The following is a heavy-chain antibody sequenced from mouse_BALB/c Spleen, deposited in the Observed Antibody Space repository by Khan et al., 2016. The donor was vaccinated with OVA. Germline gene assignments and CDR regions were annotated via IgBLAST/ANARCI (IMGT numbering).Heavy chain of an antibody. D-gene: IGHD2-3*01. CDR3: ARWCDGYASRDAMDY. Sequence: QVQLKESGPGLVAPSQSLSITCTVSGFSLTSYGVHWVRQPPGKGLEWLVVIWSDGSTNYNSVLKSRLSISKDNSKSQVFLKMNSLQTDDTAIYYCARWCDGYASRDAMDYWGQGTSVTVSS. CDR1: GFSLTSYG. V-gene: IGHV2-6*02. J-gene: IGHJ4*01. CDR2: IWSDGST.